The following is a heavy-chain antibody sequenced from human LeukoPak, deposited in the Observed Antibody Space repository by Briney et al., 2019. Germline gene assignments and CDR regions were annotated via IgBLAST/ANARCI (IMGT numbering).Heavy chain of an antibody. Sequence: SGGSLRLSCAASGFTFNSYAMSWARQAPGKGLEWVSGISSGGNTYYADSVKGRFTISRDNSENTLNLQMNSLRAEDTAIYYCAKARAGDITAAFNYWGQGTLVTVSS. V-gene: IGHV3-23*01. CDR1: GFTFNSYA. CDR2: ISSGGNT. D-gene: IGHD6-13*01. J-gene: IGHJ4*02. CDR3: AKARAGDITAAFNY.